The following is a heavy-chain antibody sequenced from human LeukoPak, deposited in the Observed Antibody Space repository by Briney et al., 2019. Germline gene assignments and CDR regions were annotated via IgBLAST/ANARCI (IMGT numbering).Heavy chain of an antibody. CDR2: ISDSGGTT. J-gene: IGHJ4*02. V-gene: IGHV3-21*01. Sequence: GGSLRLSCAASGFTFTNIAMSWVRQAPGKGLEWVSLISDSGGTTYYADSVKGRFTISRDNAKNSLYLQMNSLRAEDTAVYYCARDTSGYTFDDWGQGTLVTVSS. D-gene: IGHD5-18*01. CDR1: GFTFTNIA. CDR3: ARDTSGYTFDD.